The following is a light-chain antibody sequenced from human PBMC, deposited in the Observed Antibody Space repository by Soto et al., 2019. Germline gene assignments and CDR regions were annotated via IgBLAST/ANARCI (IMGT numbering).Light chain of an antibody. V-gene: IGLV2-14*01. CDR3: SSYTSSGTWV. Sequence: QSALTQPASVSGSPGQSTTISCSGTISDVGGNNYVSWYQHHPGKAPKVIIYEVRKWPSGVSNRFSGSKSGNTASLTISGLQAEDEADYYCSSYTSSGTWVFGGGTQLT. CDR1: ISDVGGNNY. J-gene: IGLJ3*02. CDR2: EVR.